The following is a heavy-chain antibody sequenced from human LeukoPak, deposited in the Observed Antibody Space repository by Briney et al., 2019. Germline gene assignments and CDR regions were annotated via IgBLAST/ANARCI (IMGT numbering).Heavy chain of an antibody. D-gene: IGHD3-10*01. Sequence: SQTLPLTCTVSGGSISSGDYYWSWIRQPPGKGLEWIGYIYYSGSTYYNPSLKSRVTISVDTSKNQFSLKLSSVTAADTAVYYCARDPVTMVRGVTNDPDYWGQGTLVTVSS. J-gene: IGHJ4*02. CDR2: IYYSGST. CDR3: ARDPVTMVRGVTNDPDY. V-gene: IGHV4-30-4*01. CDR1: GGSISSGDYY.